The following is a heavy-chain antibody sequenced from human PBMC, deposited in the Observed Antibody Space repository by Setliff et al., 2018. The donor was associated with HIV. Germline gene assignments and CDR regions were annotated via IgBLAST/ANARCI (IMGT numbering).Heavy chain of an antibody. CDR1: DGSISSSSYY. V-gene: IGHV4-39*07. D-gene: IGHD6-6*01. Sequence: SETLSLTCTVSDGSISSSSYYWGWIRQPPGKGLEWIGSIYYSGSTYYNPSLKSRVTISVDTSKNQFSLKLSSVTAADTAVYYCARAVQLGYFDYWGQGTLVTVSS. CDR3: ARAVQLGYFDY. J-gene: IGHJ4*02. CDR2: IYYSGST.